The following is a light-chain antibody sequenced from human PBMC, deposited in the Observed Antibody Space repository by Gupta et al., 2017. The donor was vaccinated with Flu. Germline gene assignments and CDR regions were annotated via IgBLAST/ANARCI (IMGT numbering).Light chain of an antibody. CDR1: QTVYNY. CDR3: QQRANWPLT. CDR2: DAS. J-gene: IGKJ3*01. V-gene: IGKV3-11*01. Sequence: DIVLTQSPATLSLSPGERATLSCRASQTVYNYLAWYQQKPGQPPRLLIYDASNRATGVPARFSDSGSATDFTLTISSLEPEDFAIYYCQQRANWPLTFGSGTKVDIK.